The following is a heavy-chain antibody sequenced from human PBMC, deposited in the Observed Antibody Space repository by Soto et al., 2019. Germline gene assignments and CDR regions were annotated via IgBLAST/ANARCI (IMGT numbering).Heavy chain of an antibody. CDR3: AKEWSDARTREKCGLVDY. Sequence: QPGGSLRLSCAASGFTFSSYAMAWVRQAPGKGLEWVSTIRASGTSTYYADSVEGRFSISRDNSKNTLYLQMNSLRAEDTAVYYCAKEWSDARTREKCGLVDYWGQGA. J-gene: IGHJ4*02. CDR1: GFTFSSYA. D-gene: IGHD2-8*01. CDR2: IRASGTST. V-gene: IGHV3-23*01.